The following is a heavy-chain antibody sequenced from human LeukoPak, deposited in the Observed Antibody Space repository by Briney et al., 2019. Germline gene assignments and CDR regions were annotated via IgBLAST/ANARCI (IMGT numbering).Heavy chain of an antibody. J-gene: IGHJ4*02. CDR1: GFTFSSYG. CDR2: IRYDGSNK. CDR3: AKEGELYYYDSSGYYY. D-gene: IGHD3-22*01. V-gene: IGHV3-30*02. Sequence: SGGSLRLSCAAPGFTFSSYGMHWVRQAPGKGLEWVAFIRYDGSNKYYADSVKGRFTISRDNSKNTLYLQMNSLRAEDTAVYYCAKEGELYYYDSSGYYYWGQGTLVTVSS.